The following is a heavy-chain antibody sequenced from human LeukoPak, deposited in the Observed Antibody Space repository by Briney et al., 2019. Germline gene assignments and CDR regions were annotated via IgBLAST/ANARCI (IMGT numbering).Heavy chain of an antibody. J-gene: IGHJ4*02. D-gene: IGHD1-26*01. V-gene: IGHV4-38-2*02. Sequence: KSSETLSLTCTVSGYSISSGYYWGCIRQPPGKGLEWIGNIYHSGSTYYNPSLKSRVTISVDTSKNQFSLKLSSVTAADTAVYYCARAREGYYFDYWGQGTLVTVSS. CDR1: GYSISSGYY. CDR3: ARAREGYYFDY. CDR2: IYHSGST.